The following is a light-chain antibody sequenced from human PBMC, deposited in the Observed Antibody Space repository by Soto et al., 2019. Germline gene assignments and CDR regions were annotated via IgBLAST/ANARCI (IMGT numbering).Light chain of an antibody. Sequence: QSVVTQPPSASGTPGQRVTISCSGSASNIGSNPVNWYQQFPGTAPKLLIYSSSHRPSGVPDRISGSKSGTSASLAISGLQSGDEADYYCAAWDVSLNVVVFGGGTKLTVL. J-gene: IGLJ2*01. CDR2: SSS. CDR3: AAWDVSLNVVV. V-gene: IGLV1-44*01. CDR1: ASNIGSNP.